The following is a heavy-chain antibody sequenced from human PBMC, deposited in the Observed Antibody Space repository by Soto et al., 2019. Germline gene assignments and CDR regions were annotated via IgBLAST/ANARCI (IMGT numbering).Heavy chain of an antibody. V-gene: IGHV4-59*01. J-gene: IGHJ5*02. Sequence: SETLSLTCTFSGCSISSYYWLLIRQPPGKGLEWIGYIYYSGSTNYNPSLKSRVTISVDTSKNQFSLKLSSVTAADTAVYYCARDYCSGGSCLFDPWGQGTLVTVSS. CDR2: IYYSGST. D-gene: IGHD2-15*01. CDR3: ARDYCSGGSCLFDP. CDR1: GCSISSYY.